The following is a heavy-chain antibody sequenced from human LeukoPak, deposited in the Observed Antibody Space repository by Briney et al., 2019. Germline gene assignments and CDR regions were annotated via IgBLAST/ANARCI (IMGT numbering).Heavy chain of an antibody. CDR3: ARVRCSGDSCYVDY. J-gene: IGHJ4*02. V-gene: IGHV3-64*01. CDR2: ISSNGGYT. D-gene: IGHD2-15*01. CDR1: GFTFSSYG. Sequence: QAGGSLRLSCAASGFTFSSYGMNWVRQAPGKGLEYVSAISSNGGYTYYANSVRGRFTISRDNSNNTLYLQMGSLRAEDMAVYYCARVRCSGDSCYVDYWGQGTLVTISS.